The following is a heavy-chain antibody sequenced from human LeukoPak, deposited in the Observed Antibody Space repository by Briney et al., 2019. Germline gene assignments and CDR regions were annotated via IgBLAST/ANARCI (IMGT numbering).Heavy chain of an antibody. D-gene: IGHD3-10*01. J-gene: IGHJ4*03. CDR1: GSSFPIYR. CDR3: AKRAGHGSDDYYLFDF. CDR2: FYPSDSDT. V-gene: IGHV5-51*01. Sequence: GEPLNISCEPSGSSFPIYRRGWVRQMPGRGLEWMGIFYPSDSDTKYSPSCQGQVTISVDKVTRTSYLQWTRRKASHTAIYYGAKRAGHGSDDYYLFDFSGHGTLVTVSS.